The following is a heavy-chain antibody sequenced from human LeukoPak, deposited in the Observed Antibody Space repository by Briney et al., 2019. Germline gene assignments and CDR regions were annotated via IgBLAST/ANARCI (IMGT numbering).Heavy chain of an antibody. CDR1: GFTFSSYS. J-gene: IGHJ4*02. V-gene: IGHV3-48*01. D-gene: IGHD6-19*01. Sequence: PGGSLRLSCAASGFTFSSYSMNWVRQAPGKGLEWVSYISSSSSTIYYADSVKGRFTISRDNAKNSLYLQMNSLRAEDTAVYYYARDSSGKQWLGLFDYWGQGTLVTVSS. CDR2: ISSSSSTI. CDR3: ARDSSGKQWLGLFDY.